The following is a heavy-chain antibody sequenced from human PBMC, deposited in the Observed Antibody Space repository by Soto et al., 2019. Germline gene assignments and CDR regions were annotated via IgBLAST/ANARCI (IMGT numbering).Heavy chain of an antibody. CDR3: ARAFYGMDV. CDR2: IDWENTK. CDR1: GFSLSGTGMR. Sequence: SGPTLVNPTQTLTLTCTVSGFSLSGTGMRVTWIRQPPGKALEWLARIDWENTKLYSTSLKTRLTISKDASKNQVVLTMTNVDPADTGTYYCARAFYGMDVWGQGTTVTVS. V-gene: IGHV2-70*04. J-gene: IGHJ6*02.